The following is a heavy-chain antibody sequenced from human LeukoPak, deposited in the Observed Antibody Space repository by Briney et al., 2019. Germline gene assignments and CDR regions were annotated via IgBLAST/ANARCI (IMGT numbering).Heavy chain of an antibody. V-gene: IGHV3-30-3*01. CDR1: GFTFSSYA. CDR3: ARVGLSGSYYGAWFDP. J-gene: IGHJ5*02. CDR2: ISYDGSNK. Sequence: GGSLRLSCAASGFTFSSYAMHWVRQAPGKGLEWVAVISYDGSNKYYADSVKGRFTISRDNSKNTLYLQMNSLRAEDTAVYYCARVGLSGSYYGAWFDPWGQGTLVTVSS. D-gene: IGHD1-26*01.